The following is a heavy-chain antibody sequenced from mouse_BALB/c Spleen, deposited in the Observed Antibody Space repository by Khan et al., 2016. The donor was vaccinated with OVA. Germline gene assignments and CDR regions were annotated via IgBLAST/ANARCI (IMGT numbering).Heavy chain of an antibody. CDR3: ARTARIKY. V-gene: IGHV3-2*02. CDR2: ISYSGSP. CDR1: GYSITSGYG. D-gene: IGHD1-2*01. Sequence: DVKLQESGPGLVKPSQSLSLTCTVTGYSITSGYGWNWIRQFPGNKLEWMGYISYSGSPNYNPSLKSRISITRDTSKNQFFLQLNSVTTEDTATYYCARTARIKYWGQGTTLTVSS. J-gene: IGHJ2*01.